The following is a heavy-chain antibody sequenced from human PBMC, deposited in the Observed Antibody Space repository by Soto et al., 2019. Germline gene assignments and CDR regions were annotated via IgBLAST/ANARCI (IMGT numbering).Heavy chain of an antibody. CDR3: ARFDSSGYYYYFDY. D-gene: IGHD3-22*01. J-gene: IGHJ4*02. Sequence: SETLSLTCTVSGGSISSGGYYWSWIRQHPGKGLEWIGYIYYSGSTYYNPSLKSRVTISVDTSKNQFSLKLSSVTAADTAVYYCARFDSSGYYYYFDYWGQGALVTVSS. CDR1: GGSISSGGYY. CDR2: IYYSGST. V-gene: IGHV4-31*03.